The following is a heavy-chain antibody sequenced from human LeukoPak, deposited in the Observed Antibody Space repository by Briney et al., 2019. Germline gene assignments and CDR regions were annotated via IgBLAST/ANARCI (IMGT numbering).Heavy chain of an antibody. CDR2: ISTRSINK. J-gene: IGHJ5*01. CDR3: AKEMGFCSGGSCYRWFDS. CDR1: ALTFSTYS. Sequence: GGSLTLSWAPSALTFSTYSMSWVRQAPGKGTEWLSYISTRSINKYYADSVKGRCTISRGDAKNSLSLQMSSLRADDTAVYYCAKEMGFCSGGSCYRWFDSWGQGTLVTVSS. D-gene: IGHD2-15*01. V-gene: IGHV3-48*01.